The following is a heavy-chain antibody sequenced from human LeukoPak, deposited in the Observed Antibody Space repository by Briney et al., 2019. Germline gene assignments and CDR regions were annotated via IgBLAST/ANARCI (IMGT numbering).Heavy chain of an antibody. CDR1: GFTFNDYE. V-gene: IGHV3-48*03. D-gene: IGHD4-17*01. CDR2: ISRSSSSI. Sequence: GGSLRLSCAASGFTFNDYEMNWVRQAPGKGLEWISYISRSSSSIYYPDSVQGRFTISRDNAKNSLYLQVNSLRAEDTAVYYCARSTVTNYFDYWGQGTLVTVSS. J-gene: IGHJ4*02. CDR3: ARSTVTNYFDY.